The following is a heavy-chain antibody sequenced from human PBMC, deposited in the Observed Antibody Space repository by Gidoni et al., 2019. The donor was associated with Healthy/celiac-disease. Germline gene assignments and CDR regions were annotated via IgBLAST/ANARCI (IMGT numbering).Heavy chain of an antibody. Sequence: QVQLQQWGAGLLKPSETLSLTCAVYGGSFSGYYWSWIRQPPGKGLEWIGEINHSGSTNYNPSLKSRVTISVDTSKNQFSLKLSSVTAADTAVYYCARGVRLCGGDCYDFDYWGQGTLVTVSS. J-gene: IGHJ4*02. CDR1: GGSFSGYY. D-gene: IGHD2-21*01. CDR2: INHSGST. CDR3: ARGVRLCGGDCYDFDY. V-gene: IGHV4-34*01.